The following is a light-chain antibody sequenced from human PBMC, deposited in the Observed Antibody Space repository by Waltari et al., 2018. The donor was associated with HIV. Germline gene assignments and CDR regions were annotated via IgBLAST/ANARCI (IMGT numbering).Light chain of an antibody. CDR1: SGSIANYS. CDR3: QSYYLSIVV. V-gene: IGLV6-57*04. CDR2: EDN. J-gene: IGLJ2*01. Sequence: NFMLTQPHSVSESPGATVTISCTRSSGSIANYSVQWYQQRPGSAPTTVIYEDNKRPSGVPDRFSGSIDSSSNSASLTISGLKTEDEADYYCQSYYLSIVVFGGGTKLTVL.